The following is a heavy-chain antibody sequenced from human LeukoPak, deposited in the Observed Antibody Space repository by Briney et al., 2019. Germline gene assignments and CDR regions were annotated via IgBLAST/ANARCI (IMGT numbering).Heavy chain of an antibody. D-gene: IGHD2-15*01. CDR1: GFTFSSYA. Sequence: GGSLRLSCAASGFTFSSYAMSWVRQAPGKGLEWVSAISGNGGSTYYADSVKGRFTISRDNSKNTLYLQMNSLRAEDTAVYYFAKGSLKLPAVYFDYGGQGTLVTVSS. CDR2: ISGNGGST. CDR3: AKGSLKLPAVYFDY. J-gene: IGHJ4*02. V-gene: IGHV3-23*01.